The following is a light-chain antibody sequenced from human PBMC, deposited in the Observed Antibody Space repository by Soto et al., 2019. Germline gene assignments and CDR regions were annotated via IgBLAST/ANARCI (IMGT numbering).Light chain of an antibody. Sequence: EVVLTPSPATLSLSPVERATLSCRASQSVASYLAWYQQRPGQAPRLLIYDASIRATGIPARFSGSGSGTDFTLTISSLEPEDFAVYYCQQRSNWLTFGGGTKVDIK. CDR3: QQRSNWLT. V-gene: IGKV3-11*01. CDR1: QSVASY. CDR2: DAS. J-gene: IGKJ4*01.